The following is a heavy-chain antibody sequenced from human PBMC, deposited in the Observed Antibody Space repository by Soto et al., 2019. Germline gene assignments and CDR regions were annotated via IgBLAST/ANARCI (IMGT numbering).Heavy chain of an antibody. Sequence: ASVKVSCKASGYSFIDYYIHWVLQSPLQGFEWMGRISPKSGGTNYAQKFEGRVTMTWDTSLNTAYMELSSLISDDTAVYYCARPPGYISDWYYFDLWGQGTLVTVSS. V-gene: IGHV1-2*02. CDR1: GYSFIDYY. D-gene: IGHD3-9*01. J-gene: IGHJ4*02. CDR2: ISPKSGGT. CDR3: ARPPGYISDWYYFDL.